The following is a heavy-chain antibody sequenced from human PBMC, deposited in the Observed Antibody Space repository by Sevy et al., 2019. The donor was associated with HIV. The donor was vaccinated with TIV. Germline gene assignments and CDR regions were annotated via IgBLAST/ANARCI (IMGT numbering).Heavy chain of an antibody. J-gene: IGHJ4*02. Sequence: ASVKVSCKASGYTFTSYGISWVRQAPGQGLEWMGWIRVYNGNTNYAQTLQGRVTMITDTSTSTAYMELRSLRSDDTAVYYCAGHDSSGYYLDYWGQGTLVTVSS. CDR1: GYTFTSYG. D-gene: IGHD3-22*01. CDR2: IRVYNGNT. CDR3: AGHDSSGYYLDY. V-gene: IGHV1-18*01.